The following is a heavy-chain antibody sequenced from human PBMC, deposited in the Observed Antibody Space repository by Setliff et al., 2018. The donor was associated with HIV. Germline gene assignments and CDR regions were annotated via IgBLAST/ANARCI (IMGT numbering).Heavy chain of an antibody. D-gene: IGHD4-17*01. CDR3: ARAAAGNTGPFDL. Sequence: SETLSLTCTVSDSGTYYWSWIRQPAGKGLEWIGRVSSRGDTNYNPSLKSRVTMSVNTSKNQFSLKLTSVTASDTAVYYCARAAAGNTGPFDLWGQGSPVTVSS. CDR1: DSGTYY. CDR2: VSSRGDT. J-gene: IGHJ4*02. V-gene: IGHV4-4*07.